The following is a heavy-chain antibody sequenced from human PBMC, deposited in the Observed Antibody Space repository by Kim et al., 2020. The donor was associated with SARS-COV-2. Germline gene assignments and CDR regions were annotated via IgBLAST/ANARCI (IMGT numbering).Heavy chain of an antibody. Sequence: ASVKVSCKASGYTFTSYGISWVRQAPGQGLEWMGWISAYNGNTNYAQKLQGRVTMTTDTSTSTAYMELRSLRSDDTAVYYCARGAVLWFGELLTPEFDYWGQGTLVTVSS. CDR3: ARGAVLWFGELLTPEFDY. V-gene: IGHV1-18*01. CDR1: GYTFTSYG. J-gene: IGHJ4*02. CDR2: ISAYNGNT. D-gene: IGHD3-10*01.